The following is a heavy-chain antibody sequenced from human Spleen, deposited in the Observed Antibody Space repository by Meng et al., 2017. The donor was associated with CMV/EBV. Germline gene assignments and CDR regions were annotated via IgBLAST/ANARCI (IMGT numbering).Heavy chain of an antibody. D-gene: IGHD7-27*01. CDR3: ARDASTNSGSYNWCDP. J-gene: IGHJ5*02. V-gene: IGHV3-20*04. CDR2: INWNGGST. Sequence: GGSLRLSCAAYGLSFDDYGMSWVRQAPGKGLEWVSGINWNGGSTAYADSGKGRFTISRDNAKNSLYLQMNSLRAEDTAFYYCARDASTNSGSYNWCDPWGQGTLVTVSS. CDR1: GLSFDDYG.